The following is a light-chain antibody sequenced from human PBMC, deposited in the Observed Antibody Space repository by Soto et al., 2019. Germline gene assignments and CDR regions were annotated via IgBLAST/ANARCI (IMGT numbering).Light chain of an antibody. Sequence: QSALTQPASVSGSPGQSITISCTGTSGDVGGFNYVSWYQQHPGKAPKLMIFEVSDRPSGVSNRFSASKSGNTASLTISGLQAEDEADYYCAVWDDSLSGMVFGGGTKLTVL. J-gene: IGLJ2*01. CDR3: AVWDDSLSGMV. CDR2: EVS. CDR1: SGDVGGFNY. V-gene: IGLV2-14*01.